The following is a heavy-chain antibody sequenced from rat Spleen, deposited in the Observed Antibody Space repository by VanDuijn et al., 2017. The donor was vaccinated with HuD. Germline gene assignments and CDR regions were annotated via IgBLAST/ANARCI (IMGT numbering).Heavy chain of an antibody. J-gene: IGHJ1*01. CDR1: GYTFISYY. CDR3: ARRVKLDYWYFDF. CDR2: INAGSGII. Sequence: QVQLQQSGAELAKPGSSVKISCKASGYTFISYYISWIKQTTGQGLEYIGYINAGSGIINYNEKFKGKATLTVDKSSSTAFMQLSSLTPDDSAVYYCARRVKLDYWYFDFWGPGTMVTVSS. V-gene: IGHV1-43*01.